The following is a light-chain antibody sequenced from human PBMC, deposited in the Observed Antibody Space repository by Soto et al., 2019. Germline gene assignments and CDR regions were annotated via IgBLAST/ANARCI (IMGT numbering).Light chain of an antibody. CDR1: QSVSSY. CDR3: QVRTNWSIA. Sequence: EFVLTQSPATLSLSPGERATLSCRASQSVSSYLAWYQQKPGQAPRLLIYDASNRATGIPARFSGTGSETDFTLTSSNLEPEEFAVYYCQVRTNWSIAFGRGTRLETK. CDR2: DAS. J-gene: IGKJ5*01. V-gene: IGKV3-11*01.